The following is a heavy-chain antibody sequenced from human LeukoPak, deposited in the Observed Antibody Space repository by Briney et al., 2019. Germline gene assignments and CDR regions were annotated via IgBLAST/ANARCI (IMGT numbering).Heavy chain of an antibody. CDR2: ISAGGLST. J-gene: IGHJ4*02. D-gene: IGHD5-24*01. CDR1: GFTFSNYA. CDR3: AKDDAWLQYGN. V-gene: IGHV3-23*01. Sequence: GGSLRLSCVASGFTFSNYAMSWVHQAPGKGLEYVSPISAGGLSTYYTDSVRGRFTNSRDNSKNTLYLQMNSLRPEDTAVYYCAKDDAWLQYGNWGRGTLVTVSS.